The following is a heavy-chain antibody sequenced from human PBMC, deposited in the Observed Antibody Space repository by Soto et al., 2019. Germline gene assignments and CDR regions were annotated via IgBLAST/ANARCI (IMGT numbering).Heavy chain of an antibody. V-gene: IGHV4-34*01. CDR3: ARGGYYDSWNNFQH. CDR1: GGSFSGYF. Sequence: QVQLQQWGAGPLKPSETLSLTCAVYGGSFSGYFWTWIRQPPGKGLEWIGEINHSGTTNSNPSLNRRVTISVDTSKNQFSLKPSSVTAADMAVYYCARGGYYDSWNNFQHWGQGTLVIVSS. D-gene: IGHD3-10*01. J-gene: IGHJ1*01. CDR2: INHSGTT.